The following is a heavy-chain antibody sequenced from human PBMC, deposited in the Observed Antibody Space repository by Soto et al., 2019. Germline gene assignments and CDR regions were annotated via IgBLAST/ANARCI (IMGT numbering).Heavy chain of an antibody. Sequence: PWGYLGLACACSGFNFGDSYMSWIRQAPGKGLEWLSYISPGSRYPAYADSVKGRFTISRDNAKRSLYLQMMSLTAEDTAIYYCVRGGGGGLFDPWGQGTIVTVSS. D-gene: IGHD2-15*01. CDR1: GFNFGDSY. J-gene: IGHJ5*02. CDR2: ISPGSRYP. CDR3: VRGGGGGLFDP. V-gene: IGHV3-11*06.